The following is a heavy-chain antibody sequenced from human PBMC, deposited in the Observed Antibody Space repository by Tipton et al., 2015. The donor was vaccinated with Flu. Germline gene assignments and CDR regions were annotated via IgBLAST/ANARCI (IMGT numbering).Heavy chain of an antibody. V-gene: IGHV4-4*07. D-gene: IGHD6-13*01. CDR3: ARARGTCWSQGGGALDI. CDR1: GGSISDYY. J-gene: IGHJ3*02. CDR2: IYTSGNT. Sequence: LRLSCSVSGGSISDYYWNWIRQPAGKGLEWLGRIYTSGNTNYNPSLHSRITMSLDISKNQFSLRLTSVAAADTAIYYCARARGTCWSQGGGALDIWGRGTMVTVSS.